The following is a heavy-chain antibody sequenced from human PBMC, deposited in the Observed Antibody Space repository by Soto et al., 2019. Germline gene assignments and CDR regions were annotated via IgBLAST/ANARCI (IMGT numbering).Heavy chain of an antibody. D-gene: IGHD4-17*01. CDR1: EFTFTNYA. J-gene: IGHJ4*02. V-gene: IGHV3-30*03. CDR2: ISYDGNNK. Sequence: GGSLRLSCAASEFTFTNYAMHWVRQPPGKGLQWLAVISYDGNNKYYADSVEGRFTISRDNSKNTVYLQMNSLRLEDTAVYYCARGPSYSDSYFDYWGQGTLVTVSS. CDR3: ARGPSYSDSYFDY.